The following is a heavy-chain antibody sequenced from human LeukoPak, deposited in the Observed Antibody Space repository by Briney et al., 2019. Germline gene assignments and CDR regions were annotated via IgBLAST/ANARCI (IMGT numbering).Heavy chain of an antibody. CDR3: ARQSRDYFDY. CDR2: IKQDGSEK. Sequence: GGSLRLSCAASGFTLTSYWISWVRHAPGEGLGWVANIKQDGSEKYYVASVKGRFTISGDNANNSLYLQMNSLRAEDTAAYYCARQSRDYFDYWGQGTLVTVSS. V-gene: IGHV3-7*01. CDR1: GFTLTSYW. J-gene: IGHJ4*02.